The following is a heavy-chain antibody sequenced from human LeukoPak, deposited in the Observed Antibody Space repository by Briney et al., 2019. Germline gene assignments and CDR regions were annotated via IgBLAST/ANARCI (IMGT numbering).Heavy chain of an antibody. V-gene: IGHV5-51*01. Sequence: GGSLQSSCKGAGYSFTSYWIGWGRQMAGKGGEGMGIIYPGDSDTRYSPSFQGQGTISADKSTSTASLQWSSLKASDTAMYYCARGKRVGATRPEYFQHWGQGTLVTVSS. CDR1: GYSFTSYW. D-gene: IGHD1-26*01. J-gene: IGHJ1*01. CDR3: ARGKRVGATRPEYFQH. CDR2: IYPGDSDT.